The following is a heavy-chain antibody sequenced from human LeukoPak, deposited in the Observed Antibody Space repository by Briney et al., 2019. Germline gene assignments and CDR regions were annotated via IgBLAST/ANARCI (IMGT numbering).Heavy chain of an antibody. CDR3: AREAHFCSGGSCSNY. CDR1: GYTFTGYY. J-gene: IGHJ4*02. CDR2: INPNSGNT. V-gene: IGHV1-18*04. Sequence: ASVKVSCKASGYTFTGYYMHWVRQAPGQGLEWMGWINPNSGNTNYAQKLQGRVTMTTDTSTSTAYMELRSLRSDDTAVYYCAREAHFCSGGSCSNYWGQGTLVTVSS. D-gene: IGHD2-15*01.